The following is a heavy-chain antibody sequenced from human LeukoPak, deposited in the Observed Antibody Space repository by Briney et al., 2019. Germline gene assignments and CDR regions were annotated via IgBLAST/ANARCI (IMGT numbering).Heavy chain of an antibody. CDR1: GGSISSYY. V-gene: IGHV4-59*01. J-gene: IGHJ5*02. Sequence: SETLSLTCTVSGGSISSYYWSWIRQPPGKGLEWIGHIYYSGSTNYNPSLKSRVTISVDTSKNQFSLKLNSVTAADTAVYYCARSRSITIFGVVIPGWFDPWGQGTLVTVSS. CDR2: IYYSGST. CDR3: ARSRSITIFGVVIPGWFDP. D-gene: IGHD3-3*01.